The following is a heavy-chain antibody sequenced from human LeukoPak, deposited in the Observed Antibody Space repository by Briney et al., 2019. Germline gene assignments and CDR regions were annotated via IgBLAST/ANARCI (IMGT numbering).Heavy chain of an antibody. CDR2: VKTRTEGGTI. D-gene: IGHD1-14*01. Sequence: GGSLRLSCAPPGVTFIAAWLCWGRQAPGKGLEWVGRVKTRTEGGTIDYAAPVKGKFTISRDDSRNTLYLQMNSLKTEDTAGYVLLAEITESAAYAFDYWGQGALVTVSS. J-gene: IGHJ4*02. CDR3: LAEITESAAYAFDY. V-gene: IGHV3-15*01. CDR1: GVTFIAAW.